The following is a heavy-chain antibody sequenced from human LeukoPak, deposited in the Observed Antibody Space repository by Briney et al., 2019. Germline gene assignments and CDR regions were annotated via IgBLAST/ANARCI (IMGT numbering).Heavy chain of an antibody. V-gene: IGHV3-23*01. CDR2: ITSSGDST. J-gene: IGHJ4*02. D-gene: IGHD1-7*01. CDR1: GFTFSSYA. Sequence: GGSLGLSCAASGFTFSSYAMTWVRQAPGKGLEWVSAITSSGDSTHYADSVRGRFTISRDKSKNTLYLQMNSLRAEDTAIYYCAKIGDWNYAVDYLDFWGQGILVTVSS. CDR3: AKIGDWNYAVDYLDF.